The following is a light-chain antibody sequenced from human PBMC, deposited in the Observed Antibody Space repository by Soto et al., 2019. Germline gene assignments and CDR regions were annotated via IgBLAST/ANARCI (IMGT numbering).Light chain of an antibody. J-gene: IGKJ4*01. CDR1: QSVSSC. CDR3: QQRSNWPLT. V-gene: IGKV3-11*01. Sequence: DIVMTQSPSTLSLSPGERDTLSCRASQSVSSCLAWYQQKPGQAPKLLIYDASNRATGLPARFSGSGSGTDFTLTISSLQPDDFAVYYCQQRSNWPLTFGGGTKVEIK. CDR2: DAS.